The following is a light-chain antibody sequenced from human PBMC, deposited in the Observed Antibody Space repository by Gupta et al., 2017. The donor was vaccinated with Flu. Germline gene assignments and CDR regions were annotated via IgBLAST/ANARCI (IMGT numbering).Light chain of an antibody. CDR1: SSDVGSYNP. CDR3: CSYAGSSTFV. V-gene: IGLV2-23*01. J-gene: IGLJ1*01. Sequence: SITISCTGTSSDVGSYNPVSWYQQHPGKAPKLMIYEGSKRPSGVSNRFSGSKSGNTASLTISGLQAEDEADYYCCSYAGSSTFVFGTGTKVTVL. CDR2: EGS.